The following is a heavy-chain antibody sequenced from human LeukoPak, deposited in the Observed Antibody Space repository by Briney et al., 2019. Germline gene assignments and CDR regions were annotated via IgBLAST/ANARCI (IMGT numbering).Heavy chain of an antibody. J-gene: IGHJ3*02. CDR3: ARVGMVRGVIINAFDI. CDR1: GFTFSSFE. Sequence: QAGGSLRLSCAASGFTFSSFEMSWVRQAPGKGLEWVSYISSSVISIYYADSVKGRFTISRDDAKNSLYLQMNSLRAEDSAVYYCARVGMVRGVIINAFDIWGQGTMVTVSS. V-gene: IGHV3-48*03. CDR2: ISSSVISI. D-gene: IGHD3-10*01.